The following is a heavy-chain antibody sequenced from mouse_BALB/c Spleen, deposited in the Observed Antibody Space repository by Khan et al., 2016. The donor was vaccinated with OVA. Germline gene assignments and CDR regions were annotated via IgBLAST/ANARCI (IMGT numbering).Heavy chain of an antibody. Sequence: QVQLKESGPGLVAPSQSLSITCTVSGFSLNGYGVNWVRQPPGKGLEWLGMVWGDGSTDYNSALKSRLSISKDNSNSQVFLKMNRLQIEDTARYVCARELRLRGFAYWGQGTLVTVSA. D-gene: IGHD1-2*01. J-gene: IGHJ3*01. CDR1: GFSLNGYG. CDR2: VWGDGST. V-gene: IGHV2-6-7*01. CDR3: ARELRLRGFAY.